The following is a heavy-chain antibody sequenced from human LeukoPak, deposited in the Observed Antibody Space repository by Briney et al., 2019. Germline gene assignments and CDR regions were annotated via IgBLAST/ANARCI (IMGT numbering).Heavy chain of an antibody. CDR1: GGSISSYY. CDR2: INHSGST. Sequence: SETLSLTCTVSGGSISSYYWSWIRQPPGKGLEWIGEINHSGSTNYNPSLKSRVTISVDTSKNQFSLKLSSVTAADTAVFYCARRYSSSWYRGWFDPWGQGTLVTVSS. J-gene: IGHJ5*02. V-gene: IGHV4-34*01. D-gene: IGHD6-13*01. CDR3: ARRYSSSWYRGWFDP.